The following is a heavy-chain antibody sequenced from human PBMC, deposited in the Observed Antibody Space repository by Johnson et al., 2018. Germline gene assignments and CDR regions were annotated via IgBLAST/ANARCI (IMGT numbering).Heavy chain of an antibody. J-gene: IGHJ3*02. CDR1: GFTFSSYG. CDR2: IWDDGRNK. V-gene: IGHV3-33*06. Sequence: QVQLVQSGGGVVQPGRSLRLSCAASGFTFSSYGMHWVRQAPGKGLEWVALIWDDGRNKYHGDSVKGRFTISSENSKNTLYLQMNSLRADDTAVYYCAKRMSPTTRRWEAFDIWGQGTMVTVSS. CDR3: AKRMSPTTRRWEAFDI. D-gene: IGHD1-26*01.